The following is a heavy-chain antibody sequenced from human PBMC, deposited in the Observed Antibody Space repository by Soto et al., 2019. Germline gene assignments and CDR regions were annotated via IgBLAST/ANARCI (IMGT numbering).Heavy chain of an antibody. D-gene: IGHD7-27*01. V-gene: IGHV1-18*01. CDR3: ARAGFSTSRLGLLGTGAHGVEIDF. CDR2: ISPYNGKT. Sequence: QVQLVQSGAEVKKTGASVEVSCKASGYTFISYGISWVRQAPGQGLEWMGWISPYNGKTNYAQTFQGRATITTVRSTSTAYMELRSLRSDDTAVYYCARAGFSTSRLGLLGTGAHGVEIDFWGQGTLVTVSS. CDR1: GYTFISYG. J-gene: IGHJ4*02.